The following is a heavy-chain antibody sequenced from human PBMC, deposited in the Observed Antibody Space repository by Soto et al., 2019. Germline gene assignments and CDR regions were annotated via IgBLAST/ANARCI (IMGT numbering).Heavy chain of an antibody. Sequence: ASVKVSCKASGYTFTSYYMHWVRQAPGQGLEWMGIINPSGGSTSYAQKFQGRVTMTRDTSTSTVYMELSSLRSEDTAVYYCARDRYYYDSSGYYLPYYYYGMDVWGQGTTVTVSS. V-gene: IGHV1-46*01. CDR3: ARDRYYYDSSGYYLPYYYYGMDV. CDR2: INPSGGST. D-gene: IGHD3-22*01. J-gene: IGHJ6*02. CDR1: GYTFTSYY.